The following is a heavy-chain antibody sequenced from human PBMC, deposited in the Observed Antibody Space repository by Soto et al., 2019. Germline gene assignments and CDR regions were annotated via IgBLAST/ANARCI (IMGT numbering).Heavy chain of an antibody. CDR1: GFTFSSYG. D-gene: IGHD6-13*01. CDR2: IWYDGSNK. Sequence: ESVGGVVQPGRSLRLSCAASGFTFSSYGMHWVRQAPGKGLEWVAVIWYDGSNKYYADSVKGRFTISRDNSKNKQYLQMNSPRAEDTAVYYCARAAIDSSSWSEYFQHWGQGTLVTVSS. V-gene: IGHV3-33*01. J-gene: IGHJ1*01. CDR3: ARAAIDSSSWSEYFQH.